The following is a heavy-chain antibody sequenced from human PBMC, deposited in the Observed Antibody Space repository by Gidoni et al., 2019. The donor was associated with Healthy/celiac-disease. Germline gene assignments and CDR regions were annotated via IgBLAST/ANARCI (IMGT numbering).Heavy chain of an antibody. D-gene: IGHD6-6*01. V-gene: IGHV3-23*01. Sequence: EVQLLASGVGLVQPGGSLRLSCAASGFTFSSYAMSWVRQAPGKGLEWVSGISGSGGSTYYADSVKGRFTISRYNSKNTRYLQMNSLRAEDTAVYYCAKTGVGIAARGYNWFDPWGQGTLVTVSS. CDR3: AKTGVGIAARGYNWFDP. J-gene: IGHJ5*02. CDR2: ISGSGGST. CDR1: GFTFSSYA.